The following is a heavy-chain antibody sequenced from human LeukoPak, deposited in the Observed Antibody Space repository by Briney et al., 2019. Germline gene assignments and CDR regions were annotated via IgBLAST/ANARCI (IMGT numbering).Heavy chain of an antibody. D-gene: IGHD6-19*01. V-gene: IGHV3-21*01. CDR3: ARADSSGWYIKRSDAFDI. J-gene: IGHJ3*02. CDR2: ISSSSSYI. CDR1: GFTFSSYS. Sequence: GGSLRLSCAASGFTFSSYSMNWVRQAPGKGLEWVSSISSSSSYIYYADSVKGRFTISRDNAKNSLYLQMNSLRAEDTAVYYCARADSSGWYIKRSDAFDIWGQGTMATVSS.